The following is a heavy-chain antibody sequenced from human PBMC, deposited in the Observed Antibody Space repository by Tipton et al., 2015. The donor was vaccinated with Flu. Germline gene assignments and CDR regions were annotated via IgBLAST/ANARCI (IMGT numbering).Heavy chain of an antibody. J-gene: IGHJ5*02. D-gene: IGHD2-2*01. V-gene: IGHV4-61*02. CDR2: IYTSEFASGST. Sequence: LRLSCTVSGGSIASGSYYWTWIRQPAGRGLEWIGRIYTSEFASGSTKYNPSLKSRVTISLDTSKNQFSLKLTSVTAADTAVYYCATLPGYCSTTTCPGFDPWGQGTLVTVSS. CDR1: GGSIASGSYY. CDR3: ATLPGYCSTTTCPGFDP.